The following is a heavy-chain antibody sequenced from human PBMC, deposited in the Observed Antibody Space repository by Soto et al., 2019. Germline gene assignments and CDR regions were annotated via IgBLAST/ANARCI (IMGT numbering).Heavy chain of an antibody. D-gene: IGHD3-3*01. V-gene: IGHV1-18*01. CDR1: GYTFTSYG. CDR2: ISAYNGNT. J-gene: IGHJ6*02. Sequence: PSVKVSCKASGYTFTSYGISWVRQAPGQGLEWMGWISAYNGNTNYAQKLQGRVTMTTDTSTSTAYMELRSLRSDDTAVYYCARGSYDFWSGDYGMDVWGQGTTVTVSS. CDR3: ARGSYDFWSGDYGMDV.